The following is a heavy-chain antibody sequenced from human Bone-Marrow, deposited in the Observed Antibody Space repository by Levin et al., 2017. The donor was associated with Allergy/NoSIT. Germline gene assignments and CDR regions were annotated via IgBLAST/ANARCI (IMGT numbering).Heavy chain of an antibody. J-gene: IGHJ4*02. CDR1: GFSFSTYW. CDR3: ARLPYEWAFHY. V-gene: IGHV3-7*04. Sequence: GGSLRLSCAASGFSFSTYWMTWVRQAPGKGLEWVANIKQDGSEKYYVDSVKGRFIISRDNAKNSLYLQMNSPRAEDTAVYYCARLPYEWAFHYWGQGTLVTVSS. D-gene: IGHD2-8*01. CDR2: IKQDGSEK.